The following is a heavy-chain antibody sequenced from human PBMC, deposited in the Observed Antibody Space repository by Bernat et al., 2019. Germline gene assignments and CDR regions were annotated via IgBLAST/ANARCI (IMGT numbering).Heavy chain of an antibody. J-gene: IGHJ6*03. CDR2: IIPIFGTA. CDR3: ARAVLRSSRLYYYYYMDV. CDR1: GDTFSSYA. Sequence: QVQLVQSGAEVKKPGSSVKVSCKASGDTFSSYAISWVRQAPGQGLEWMGGIIPIFGTANYTQKFQGRVTITAEDSTSTAYMELSSLRSEDTAVYYCARAVLRSSRLYYYYYMDVWGKGTTVTVSS. D-gene: IGHD6-6*01. V-gene: IGHV1-69*01.